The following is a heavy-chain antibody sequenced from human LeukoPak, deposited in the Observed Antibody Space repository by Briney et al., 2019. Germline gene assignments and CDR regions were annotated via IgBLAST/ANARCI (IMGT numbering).Heavy chain of an antibody. CDR2: IYYSGST. V-gene: IGHV4-30-4*01. J-gene: IGHJ5*02. Sequence: SETLSLTCTVSGGSISSGDYYWSWIRQPPGKGLEWIGYIYYSGSTYYNPSLKSRVTISVDTSKSQFSLKLSSVTAADTAVYYCASSIAAAGSDWFDPWGQGTLVTVSS. CDR1: GGSISSGDYY. D-gene: IGHD6-13*01. CDR3: ASSIAAAGSDWFDP.